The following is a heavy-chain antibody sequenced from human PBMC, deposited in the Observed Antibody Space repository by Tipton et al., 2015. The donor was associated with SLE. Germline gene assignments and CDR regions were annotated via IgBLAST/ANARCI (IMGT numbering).Heavy chain of an antibody. V-gene: IGHV3-21*01. CDR2: ISSRTSYI. Sequence: SLRLSCAASGFTFSVYSMNWVRQAPGKGLEWVSYISSRTSYIYYADSVKGRFTISRDNAKNSLYLQMNSLRAEDTAIYYCARDAVDSGVDAFDIWGQGTTVTVSS. J-gene: IGHJ3*02. CDR1: GFTFSVYS. CDR3: ARDAVDSGVDAFDI. D-gene: IGHD3/OR15-3a*01.